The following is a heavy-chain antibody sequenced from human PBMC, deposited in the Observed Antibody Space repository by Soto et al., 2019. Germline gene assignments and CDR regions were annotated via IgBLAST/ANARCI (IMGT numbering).Heavy chain of an antibody. CDR2: ISAYNGNT. Sequence: ASVKVSCKASGYTFTSYGISWVRQAPGQGLEWMGWISAYNGNTNYAQKLQGRVTMTTDTSTSTAYMELRSLRSDDTAVYYCARAQIKIGSDYYYYYYMDVWGKGTTVTVSS. CDR3: ARAQIKIGSDYYYYYYMDV. CDR1: GYTFTSYG. D-gene: IGHD3-16*01. V-gene: IGHV1-18*01. J-gene: IGHJ6*03.